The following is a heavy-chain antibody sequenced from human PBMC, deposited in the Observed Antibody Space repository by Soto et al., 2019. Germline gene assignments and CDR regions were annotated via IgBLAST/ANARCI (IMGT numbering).Heavy chain of an antibody. CDR3: AATPSY. V-gene: IGHV4-59*01. CDR2: XYSXXST. Sequence: XXTLSLTCTVSGGSISSYYWSWIRQPPGXXXAXLXXXYSXXSTXXXXXXTTXXXXXXXTSKTNFSLKLSSVTAADTAVYYCAATPSYWGQGTMVTVYS. CDR1: GGSISSYY. J-gene: IGHJ4*02.